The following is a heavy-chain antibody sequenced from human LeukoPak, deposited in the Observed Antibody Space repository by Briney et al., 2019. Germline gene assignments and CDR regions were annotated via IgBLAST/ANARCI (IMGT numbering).Heavy chain of an antibody. CDR3: ARGMVRGSRWFDP. CDR1: GGSISSSSYY. CDR2: INHSGST. D-gene: IGHD3-10*01. V-gene: IGHV4-39*07. Sequence: SETLSLTCTVSGGSISSSSYYWGWIRQPPGKGLEWIGEINHSGSTNYNPSLKSRVTISVDTSKNQFSLKLSSVTAADTAVYYCARGMVRGSRWFDPWGQGTLVTVSS. J-gene: IGHJ5*02.